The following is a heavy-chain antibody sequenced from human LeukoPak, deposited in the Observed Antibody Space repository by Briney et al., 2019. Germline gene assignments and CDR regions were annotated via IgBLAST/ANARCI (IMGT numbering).Heavy chain of an antibody. D-gene: IGHD3-10*01. Sequence: GASATVSCKASGYTFTSYGISWVRQAPGQGLEWMGWVSTYNGNTNYAQKLQGRVTMTTDTSTSTAYMELRSLRSDDMAVYYCARDLHRVVVRGVPHYYYYMDVWGKGTTVTISS. CDR1: GYTFTSYG. CDR3: ARDLHRVVVRGVPHYYYYMDV. CDR2: VSTYNGNT. J-gene: IGHJ6*03. V-gene: IGHV1-18*03.